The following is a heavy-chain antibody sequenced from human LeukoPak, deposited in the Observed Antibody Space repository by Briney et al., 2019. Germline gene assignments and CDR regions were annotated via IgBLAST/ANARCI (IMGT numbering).Heavy chain of an antibody. D-gene: IGHD6-25*01. J-gene: IGHJ4*02. CDR1: GGSISSSNW. V-gene: IGHV4-4*02. CDR2: IYHSGST. CDR3: ARERVSGAVFDY. Sequence: PSETLSLTCAVSGGSISSSNWWNWVRQPPGKGLEWIGEIYHSGSTNYSPSLKSRVTISVDKSKNQFSLKLNSVTAADTAVYYCARERVSGAVFDYWGQGTLVTVSS.